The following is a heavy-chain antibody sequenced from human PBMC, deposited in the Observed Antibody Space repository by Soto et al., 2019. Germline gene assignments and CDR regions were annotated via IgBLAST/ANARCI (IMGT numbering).Heavy chain of an antibody. CDR2: INHRGSL. Sequence: SLTCTVPGGSMTTGDQYWTWIRHRPGEGLEWFGYINHRGSLYYNPSLESRVSMSVDTSKNQFSLNLSSVTAADTAVYYCARELPQRQGRNMDVWGQGTTVTV. J-gene: IGHJ6*02. V-gene: IGHV4-31*03. CDR3: ARELPQRQGRNMDV. D-gene: IGHD1-1*01. CDR1: GGSMTTGDQY.